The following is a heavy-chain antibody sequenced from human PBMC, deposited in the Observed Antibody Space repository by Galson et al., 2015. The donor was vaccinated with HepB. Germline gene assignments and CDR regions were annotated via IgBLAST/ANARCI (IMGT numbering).Heavy chain of an antibody. J-gene: IGHJ4*02. CDR1: GFTFSSSG. CDR2: ISNDGNKK. CDR3: ARRYGSAWNLGY. V-gene: IGHV3-30*03. Sequence: SLRLSCAASGFTFSSSGMHWVRQAPGKGLEWVADISNDGNKKYYADSVKGRFTISRDNSKNTLYLQMNSLGADDTAMYYCARRYGSAWNLGYWGQGTLVIVSS. D-gene: IGHD6-19*01.